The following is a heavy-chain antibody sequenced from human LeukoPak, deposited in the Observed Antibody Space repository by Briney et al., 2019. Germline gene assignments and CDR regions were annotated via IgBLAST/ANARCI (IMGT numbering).Heavy chain of an antibody. J-gene: IGHJ6*03. D-gene: IGHD3-22*01. CDR3: ARNWDYDSSGYYYDYNYYYYMDV. CDR2: INPNSGGT. Sequence: ASVKVSCKASGYTFTGYYMHWVRQAPGQGLEWVGWINPNSGGTNYAQKFQGRVTMTRDTSISTAYMELSRLRSDDTAVYYCARNWDYDSSGYYYDYNYYYYMDVWGKGTTVTVSS. CDR1: GYTFTGYY. V-gene: IGHV1-2*02.